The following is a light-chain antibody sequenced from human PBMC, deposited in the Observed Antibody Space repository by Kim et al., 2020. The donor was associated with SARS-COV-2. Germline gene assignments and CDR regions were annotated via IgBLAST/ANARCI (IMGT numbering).Light chain of an antibody. CDR3: QTWGSGIRV. V-gene: IGLV4-69*01. CDR2: VNSDGSN. CDR1: SGHSSYA. Sequence: ASVTLTCTLSSGHSSYAIAWHQQQPEKGPRYLMKVNSDGSNSKGDGIPDRFSGSSSGAERYLTISSLQSEDEADYYCQTWGSGIRVFGGGTKVTVL. J-gene: IGLJ3*02.